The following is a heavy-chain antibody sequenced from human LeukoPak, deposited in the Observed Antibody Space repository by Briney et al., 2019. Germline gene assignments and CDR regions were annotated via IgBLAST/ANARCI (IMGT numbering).Heavy chain of an antibody. J-gene: IGHJ4*02. CDR3: AKGLLDSSGYAKIDY. CDR1: GFTFRNYG. D-gene: IGHD3-22*01. Sequence: GGSLRLSCAASGFTFRNYGMHWVRQSPGKGLEWVATISYDGSNKYHADSVKGRFTISRDNSKNTLFLQMNSLRPDDMAVYFCAKGLLDSSGYAKIDYWGQGTLVTVSS. CDR2: ISYDGSNK. V-gene: IGHV3-30*18.